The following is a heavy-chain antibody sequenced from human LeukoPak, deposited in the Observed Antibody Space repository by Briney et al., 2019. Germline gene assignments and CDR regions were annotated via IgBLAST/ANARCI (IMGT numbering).Heavy chain of an antibody. D-gene: IGHD6-13*01. J-gene: IGHJ4*02. CDR2: IYPGDSDT. V-gene: IGHV5-51*01. Sequence: GESLKISCKGSGYSFTSQWIGWVRQMPGKGLEWMGIIYPGDSDTRYSPSFQGQVTISADKSISTAYLQWSSLKASDTAMYYCARHRFPRGAAADIFDYWGRGTLVTVSS. CDR1: GYSFTSQW. CDR3: ARHRFPRGAAADIFDY.